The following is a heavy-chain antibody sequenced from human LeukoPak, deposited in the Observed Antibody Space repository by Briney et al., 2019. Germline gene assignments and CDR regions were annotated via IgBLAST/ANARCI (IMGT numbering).Heavy chain of an antibody. CDR1: GGSLSISSYY. CDR3: ARQGRMGTINPSY. V-gene: IGHV4-39*01. Sequence: SETLSLTCTVSGGSLSISSYYWGWIRQPPGKGLEWIGSMYYSGSTYYNPSLKSRATLSVDTSKNQFSLKPSSVTAADTAVYYCARQGRMGTINPSYWGQGTLVTVSS. CDR2: MYYSGST. D-gene: IGHD5-24*01. J-gene: IGHJ4*02.